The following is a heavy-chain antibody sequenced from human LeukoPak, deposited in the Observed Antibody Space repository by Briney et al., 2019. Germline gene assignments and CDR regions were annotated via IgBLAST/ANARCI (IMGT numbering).Heavy chain of an antibody. CDR3: AKTRFGELLSYFDY. Sequence: GGSLRLSCAASGFTFGSYAMSWVRQAPGKGLEWVSAISGSGGSTYYADSVKGRFTISRDNSKNTLYLQMNSLRAEDTAVYYCAKTRFGELLSYFDYWGQGTLVTVSS. CDR1: GFTFGSYA. D-gene: IGHD3-10*02. CDR2: ISGSGGST. V-gene: IGHV3-23*01. J-gene: IGHJ4*02.